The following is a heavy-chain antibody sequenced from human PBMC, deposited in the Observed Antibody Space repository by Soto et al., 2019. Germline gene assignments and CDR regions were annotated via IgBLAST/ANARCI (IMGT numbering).Heavy chain of an antibody. J-gene: IGHJ3*02. V-gene: IGHV3-30-3*01. CDR3: ARGAQWEILSAFDI. D-gene: IGHD1-26*01. CDR2: TPDDGTNK. CDR1: GFTFSTYA. Sequence: GGSLRLSCAASGFTFSTYAIHCVRQAPGKGLEWVAATPDDGTNKYYADSGKGRFTISRDNSTNTLFLQMNSLRAEDTAVYSCARGAQWEILSAFDIWGQGTMVTVSS.